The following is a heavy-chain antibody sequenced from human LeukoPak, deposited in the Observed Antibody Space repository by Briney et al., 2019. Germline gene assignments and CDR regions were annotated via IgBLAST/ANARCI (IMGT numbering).Heavy chain of an antibody. V-gene: IGHV4-39*07. D-gene: IGHD6-6*01. J-gene: IGHJ4*02. CDR1: GGSISSSSYY. Sequence: PSETLSLTCTVSGGSISSSSYYWGWIRQPPGKGLEWIGSIYYSGSTYYNPSLKSRVTISVDTSKNQFSLKLSSVTAADTAVYYCARVGWSIAAHALDYWGQGTLVTVSS. CDR2: IYYSGST. CDR3: ARVGWSIAAHALDY.